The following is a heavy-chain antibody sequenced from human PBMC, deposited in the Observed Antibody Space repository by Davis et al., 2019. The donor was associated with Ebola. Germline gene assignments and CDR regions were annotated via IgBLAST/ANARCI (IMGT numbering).Heavy chain of an antibody. CDR2: IYTSGST. V-gene: IGHV4-4*07. CDR3: ARDNPQREVYYYYGMDV. Sequence: PGGSLRLSCTVSGGSISSYYWSWIRQPAGKGLEWIGRIYTSGSTNYNPSLKSRVTMSVDTSKNQFSLKLSSVTAADTAVYYCARDNPQREVYYYYGMDVWGQGTTVTVSS. CDR1: GGSISSYY. J-gene: IGHJ6*02. D-gene: IGHD6-25*01.